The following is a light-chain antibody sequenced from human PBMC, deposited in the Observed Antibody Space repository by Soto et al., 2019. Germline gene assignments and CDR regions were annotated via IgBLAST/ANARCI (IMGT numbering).Light chain of an antibody. CDR3: SAFTVTSYV. CDR2: DVS. J-gene: IGLJ1*01. CDR1: SSDVGGNKY. V-gene: IGLV2-14*03. Sequence: QSVLTQPASFSGSPGRSITISFTGTSSDVGGNKYVSWYQQYPGKAPKPLICDVSNRPSGVSNRFSGSKPGNTASLTISGLQAEDEADYYCSAFTVTSYVFGTGTKVTVL.